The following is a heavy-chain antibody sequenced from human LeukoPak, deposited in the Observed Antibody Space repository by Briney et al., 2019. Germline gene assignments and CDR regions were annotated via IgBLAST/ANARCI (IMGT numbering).Heavy chain of an antibody. CDR2: INWNGGST. Sequence: GGSLRLSCAASGFTFDDYGMSWVRQAPGKGLEWVSGINWNGGSTGYADSVKGRFTISRDNAKKSLHLQMNSLRAEDTALYYCARDRGNQRGYYYYYMDVWGKGTTVTVSS. D-gene: IGHD1-14*01. J-gene: IGHJ6*03. CDR1: GFTFDDYG. V-gene: IGHV3-20*04. CDR3: ARDRGNQRGYYYYYMDV.